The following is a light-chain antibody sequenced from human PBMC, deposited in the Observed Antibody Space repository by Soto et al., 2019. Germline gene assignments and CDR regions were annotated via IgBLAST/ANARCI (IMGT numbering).Light chain of an antibody. CDR1: SSDVGGYNY. V-gene: IGLV2-14*01. J-gene: IGLJ2*01. Sequence: QSALTQPASVSGSPGQSITISCTGTSSDVGGYNYVSWYQQHPGKAPKLMIYEVTTRPSGVSYRFSGSKSGNTASLTISGVQDEDEAYYYCCSYTTSGSLLFGGGTKLTVL. CDR2: EVT. CDR3: CSYTTSGSLL.